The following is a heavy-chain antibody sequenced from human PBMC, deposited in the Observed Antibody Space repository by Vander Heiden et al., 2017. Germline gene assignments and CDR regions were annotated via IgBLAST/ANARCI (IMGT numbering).Heavy chain of an antibody. D-gene: IGHD3-22*01. Sequence: QVQLVESGGGVVQPGRSLRLSCTASGFTFSAYGMHGVRQAPGKGLEWVALIWYDGSNKFYADSMKGRFTISRDNSKNTLYVQMNTLRAEDTAVYYCTRALNPYYYDSSGLSDAFDIWGQGTMVTVSS. J-gene: IGHJ3*02. V-gene: IGHV3-33*01. CDR1: GFTFSAYG. CDR3: TRALNPYYYDSSGLSDAFDI. CDR2: IWYDGSNK.